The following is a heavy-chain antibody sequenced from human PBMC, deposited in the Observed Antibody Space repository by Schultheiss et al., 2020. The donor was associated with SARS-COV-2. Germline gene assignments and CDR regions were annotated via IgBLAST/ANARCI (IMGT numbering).Heavy chain of an antibody. D-gene: IGHD3-22*01. J-gene: IGHJ4*02. CDR3: ARGMTYYYDSSGYQPFDY. V-gene: IGHV1-2*02. Sequence: ASVKVSCKASGYTFTGYYMHWVRQAPGQGLEWMGWINPNSGGTNYAQKFQGRVTITADKSTSTAYMELSSLRSEDTAVYYCARGMTYYYDSSGYQPFDYWGQGTLVTVSS. CDR1: GYTFTGYY. CDR2: INPNSGGT.